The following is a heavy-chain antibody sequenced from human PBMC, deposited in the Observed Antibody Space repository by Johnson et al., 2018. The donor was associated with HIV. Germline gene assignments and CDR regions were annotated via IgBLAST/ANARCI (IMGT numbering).Heavy chain of an antibody. CDR3: TRDFGYSSGWYRDYAFDI. CDR1: GFTFSNAW. CDR2: VNSDVSSL. Sequence: VQLVESGGGLVKPGGSLRLSCAASGFTFSNAWMHWVRQVPGKGLVWVSRVNSDVSSLSYADSVTGRITISRDNAKNTLYLPMNSLRAEDTAAYSCTRDFGYSSGWYRDYAFDIWGQGTMVTVSS. D-gene: IGHD6-19*01. J-gene: IGHJ3*02. V-gene: IGHV3-74*01.